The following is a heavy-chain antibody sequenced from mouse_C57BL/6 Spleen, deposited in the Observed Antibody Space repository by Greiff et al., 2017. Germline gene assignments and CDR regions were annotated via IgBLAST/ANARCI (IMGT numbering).Heavy chain of an antibody. CDR1: GFTFSSYA. V-gene: IGHV5-4*01. D-gene: IGHD4-1*01. CDR3: ASLELGRGWFAY. J-gene: IGHJ3*01. CDR2: ISDGGSYT. Sequence: EVQRVESGGGLVKPGGSLKLSCAASGFTFSSYAMSWVRQTPEKRLEWVATISDGGSYTYYPDNVKGRFTISRDNAKNNLYLQMSHLKSEDTAMYYCASLELGRGWFAYWGQGTLVTVSA.